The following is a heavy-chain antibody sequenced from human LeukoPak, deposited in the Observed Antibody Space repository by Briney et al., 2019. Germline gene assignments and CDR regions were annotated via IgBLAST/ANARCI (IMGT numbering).Heavy chain of an antibody. Sequence: SVKVSCKASGGTFSSYAISWVRQAPGQGLEWMGGIIPIFGTANYAQKFQGRVTITTDESTSTAYMELSSLRSEDTAVYYCARVRGTTGTTGWFDPWGQGTLVTVSS. CDR2: IIPIFGTA. D-gene: IGHD1-1*01. CDR1: GGTFSSYA. V-gene: IGHV1-69*05. CDR3: ARVRGTTGTTGWFDP. J-gene: IGHJ5*02.